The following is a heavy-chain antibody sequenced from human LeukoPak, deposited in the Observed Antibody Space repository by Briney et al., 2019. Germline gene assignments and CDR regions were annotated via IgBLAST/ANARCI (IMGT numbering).Heavy chain of an antibody. V-gene: IGHV3-23*01. J-gene: IGHJ3*01. Sequence: GGSLRLSYAASGLTLSSYGMSWARQAPGKGLQWVSAISSSALGYNTYYADTVKGRFTISRDNSKNTLYLQMSSLRAEDTAVYYCAKDCRWTNDAFDLWGQGTMVTVSS. D-gene: IGHD3/OR15-3a*01. CDR1: GLTLSSYG. CDR2: ISSSALGYNT. CDR3: AKDCRWTNDAFDL.